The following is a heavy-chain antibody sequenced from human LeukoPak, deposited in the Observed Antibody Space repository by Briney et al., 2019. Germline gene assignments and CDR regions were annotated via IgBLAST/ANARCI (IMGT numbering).Heavy chain of an antibody. Sequence: PSETLSLTCTVSGGSISGYYWRWIRQPPGKGLEWSGYIYYSGSTNYNPSLKSRVTISVDTSKNQFSLKLSSVTAADTAVYYCARTNYYDNSGYPDYWGQGTLVTVSS. V-gene: IGHV4-59*01. CDR1: GGSISGYY. CDR3: ARTNYYDNSGYPDY. CDR2: IYYSGST. D-gene: IGHD3-22*01. J-gene: IGHJ4*02.